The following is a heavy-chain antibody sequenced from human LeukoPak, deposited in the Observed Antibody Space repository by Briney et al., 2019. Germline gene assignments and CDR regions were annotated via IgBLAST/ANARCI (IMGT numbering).Heavy chain of an antibody. J-gene: IGHJ4*02. CDR3: ARGYGDSIHFDY. D-gene: IGHD4-17*01. V-gene: IGHV3-7*04. CDR1: GFTFSSYW. CDR2: IKRDGSEK. Sequence: GGSLRLSCAASGFTFSSYWMSWVRQAPGKGLEWVANIKRDGSEKYYVDSVKGRFSISRDNAKNSLYLQMNSLRAEEAAVYYCARGYGDSIHFDYWGQGTLVTVSS.